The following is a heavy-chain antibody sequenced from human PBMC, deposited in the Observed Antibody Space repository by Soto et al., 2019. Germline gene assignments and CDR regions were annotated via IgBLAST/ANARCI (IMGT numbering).Heavy chain of an antibody. J-gene: IGHJ4*02. CDR3: ARYPHYGSSTNCLAYFES. Sequence: EVQLVESGGGLVQPGRSLRLSCAASGFSFDNYAMHWVRQAPGKGLEWVSSISWNSGTTDYADSVQGRFIISRDSAKNARYLHMHRLRSEDTALYYCARYPHYGSSTNCLAYFESWGQGTMGSVSS. D-gene: IGHD2-2*01. CDR1: GFSFDNYA. V-gene: IGHV3-9*01. CDR2: ISWNSGTT.